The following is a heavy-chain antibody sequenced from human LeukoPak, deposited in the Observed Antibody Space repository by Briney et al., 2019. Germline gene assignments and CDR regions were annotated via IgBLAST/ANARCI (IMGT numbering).Heavy chain of an antibody. CDR1: GFTFSSYA. Sequence: PGGSLRLSCAASGFTFSSYAMSWVRQAPGKGLEWVSAISGSGGSTYYADSVKGRFTISRDNSKNTLYLQMNSLRAEDTAVYYCAKSFLSETYYDFWSGYYSLNWFDPWGQGTLVTVSS. CDR3: AKSFLSETYYDFWSGYYSLNWFDP. J-gene: IGHJ5*02. CDR2: ISGSGGST. D-gene: IGHD3-3*01. V-gene: IGHV3-23*01.